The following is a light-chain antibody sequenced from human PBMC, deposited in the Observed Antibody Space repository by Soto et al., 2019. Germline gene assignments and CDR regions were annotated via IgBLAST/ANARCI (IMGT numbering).Light chain of an antibody. CDR2: AAL. J-gene: IGKJ5*01. V-gene: IGKV1-12*01. Sequence: DIQMTQSPLSVSASVGDRVIITCRASQDIGYWLAWYQQIPGKAPKLLIYAALSLQSGVSSRFSGSGSGTNFTPTINSLQPEDVAFYYCQQANSFPLSFGQGTRLEIK. CDR3: QQANSFPLS. CDR1: QDIGYW.